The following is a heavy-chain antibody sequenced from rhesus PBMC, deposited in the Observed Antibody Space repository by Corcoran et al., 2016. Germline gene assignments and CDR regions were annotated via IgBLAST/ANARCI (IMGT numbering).Heavy chain of an antibody. CDR1: GGTISRGYCY. V-gene: IGHV4S12*01. CDR3: ARGKPPYSSGWYYFDY. Sequence: QVQLQESGPGVVKPSETLSLTCAVSGGTISRGYCYRSWIRQPPGKGLVGIGGIYNNSVNTNTNPSPTSRVTLSKATSKHQFSLKLSSVTATDTAVYYCARGKPPYSSGWYYFDYWGQGVLVTVSS. D-gene: IGHD6-31*01. J-gene: IGHJ4*01. CDR2: IYNNSVNT.